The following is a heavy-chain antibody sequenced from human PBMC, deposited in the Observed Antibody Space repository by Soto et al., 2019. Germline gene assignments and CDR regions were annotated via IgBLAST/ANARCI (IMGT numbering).Heavy chain of an antibody. CDR3: AKDLWYIDNWYGSDS. CDR1: GFTFSSYA. D-gene: IGHD1-1*01. V-gene: IGHV3-23*01. Sequence: PGGSLRLSCAASGFTFSSYAMTWVRQAPGKGLKWVSVINTAGTTYYAASVKGRFTISRDNSKNTLYLQMSSLSAEDTAVYYCAKDLWYIDNWYGSDSWGQGTLVTVSS. CDR2: INTAGTT. J-gene: IGHJ5*01.